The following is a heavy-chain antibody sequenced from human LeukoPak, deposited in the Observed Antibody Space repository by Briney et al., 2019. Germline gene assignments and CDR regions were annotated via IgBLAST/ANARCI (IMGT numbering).Heavy chain of an antibody. CDR2: ISASGHST. V-gene: IGHV3-23*01. D-gene: IGHD3-22*01. CDR3: AKAPRGYSWYFDL. J-gene: IGHJ2*01. CDR1: GFSFGDYA. Sequence: PGGSLRLSCTASGFSFGDYAMSWVRQTPGKGLEWVSGISASGHSTDYTGSVTGRFTISRDNSKNTVYLEMDTLRVEDTAVYFCAKAPRGYSWYFDLWGRGALVTVSP.